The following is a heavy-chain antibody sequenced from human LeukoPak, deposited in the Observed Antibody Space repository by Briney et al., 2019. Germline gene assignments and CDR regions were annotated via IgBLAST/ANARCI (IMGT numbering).Heavy chain of an antibody. D-gene: IGHD6-13*01. J-gene: IGHJ4*02. CDR2: ISSSGSTI. CDR1: GFTFSDYY. V-gene: IGHV3-11*01. CDR3: ARIAAAGIINN. Sequence: GGSLRLSCAASGFTFSDYYTSWIRQAPGKGLEWVSYISSSGSTIYYADSVKGRFTISRDNAKNSLYLQMNSLRAEDTAVYYCARIAAAGIINNWGQGTLVTVSS.